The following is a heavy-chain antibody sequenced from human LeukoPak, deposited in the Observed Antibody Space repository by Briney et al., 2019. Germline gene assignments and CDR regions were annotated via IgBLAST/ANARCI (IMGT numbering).Heavy chain of an antibody. Sequence: GGSLRLSCAASGFTFSSYSMNWVRQAPGKGLEWVSSISSSSSYIYYADSVKGRFTISRDNAKNSLYLQMNSLRAEDTAVYYCARTIGSSTTDAFDIWGQGTMVTVSS. J-gene: IGHJ3*02. CDR2: ISSSSSYI. D-gene: IGHD1-26*01. V-gene: IGHV3-21*01. CDR3: ARTIGSSTTDAFDI. CDR1: GFTFSSYS.